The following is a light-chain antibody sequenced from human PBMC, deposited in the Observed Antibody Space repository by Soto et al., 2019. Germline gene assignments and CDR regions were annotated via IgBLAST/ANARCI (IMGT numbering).Light chain of an antibody. V-gene: IGKV3-20*01. CDR2: GAS. CDR1: QSVSSSY. Sequence: EIVLTQSPGTLSLSPGERATLSCRAGQSVSSSYLAWYQQKVGQSPRLLIYGASSRATGIPDRFSGSGSGTDFTLTISRLEPEDFAVYFCQQYGSSPITFGQGTRLEIK. J-gene: IGKJ5*01. CDR3: QQYGSSPIT.